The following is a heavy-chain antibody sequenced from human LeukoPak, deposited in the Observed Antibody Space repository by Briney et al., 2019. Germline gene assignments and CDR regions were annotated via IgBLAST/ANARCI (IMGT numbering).Heavy chain of an antibody. V-gene: IGHV3-74*01. J-gene: IGHJ3*01. CDR3: ARGGIGSSDL. CDR1: GFTYRNYW. Sequence: GGSLRLSCAASGFTYRNYWMHWVRQAPGKGLVWVSHIDSAGSPTSYADSVRGRFTISRDNAKNTVDLQMNSLRAEDTAVYYCARGGIGSSDLWGQGTMVTVSS. D-gene: IGHD2-15*01. CDR2: IDSAGSPT.